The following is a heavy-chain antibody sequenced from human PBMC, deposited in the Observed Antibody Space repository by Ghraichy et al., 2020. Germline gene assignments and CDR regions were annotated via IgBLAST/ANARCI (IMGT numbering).Heavy chain of an antibody. V-gene: IGHV4-59*08. J-gene: IGHJ4*02. CDR1: GGSISSYY. Sequence: SETLSLTCTVSGGSISSYYWSWIRQPPGKGLEWIGYIYYSGSTNYNPSLKSRVTISVDTSKNQFSLKLSSVTAADTAVYYCARHLPGIAVACTRVFDYWGQGTLVTVSS. CDR3: ARHLPGIAVACTRVFDY. D-gene: IGHD6-19*01. CDR2: IYYSGST.